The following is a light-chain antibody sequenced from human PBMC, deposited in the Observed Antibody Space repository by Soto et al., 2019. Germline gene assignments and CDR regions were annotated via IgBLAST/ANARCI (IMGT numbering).Light chain of an antibody. CDR2: EVN. V-gene: IGLV2-8*01. CDR1: SSDIGGYNS. J-gene: IGLJ3*02. CDR3: SSSAGIYHYLV. Sequence: QSALTQPPSASGSPGQSVTISCTGTSSDIGGYNSVSWYQKHPGKAPRLMIYEVNKRPSGVPDRFSGSKSGYTASLTVSGLQTEDEAFYYCSSSAGIYHYLVFGGGTKLTVL.